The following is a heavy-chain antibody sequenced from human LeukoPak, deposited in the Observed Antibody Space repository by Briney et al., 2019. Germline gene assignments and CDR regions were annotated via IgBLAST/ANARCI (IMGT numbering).Heavy chain of an antibody. Sequence: GGSLRLSCAASGFTFSNYAMSWVRQAPGKGLEWVSAISGSGDNTYYADSAKGRFTISRDNSKNTLYLQMNNLRAEDTAVYYCAKHLKRGQTVYYYYAMDVWGQGTTVTVSS. CDR2: ISGSGDNT. CDR1: GFTFSNYA. V-gene: IGHV3-23*01. J-gene: IGHJ6*02. D-gene: IGHD4-11*01. CDR3: AKHLKRGQTVYYYYAMDV.